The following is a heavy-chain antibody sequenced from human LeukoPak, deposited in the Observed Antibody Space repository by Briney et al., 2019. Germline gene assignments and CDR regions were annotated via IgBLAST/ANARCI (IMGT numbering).Heavy chain of an antibody. D-gene: IGHD3-10*02. J-gene: IGHJ6*04. CDR3: AELGITMIGGV. CDR2: ITSSSRYI. Sequence: GGSLRLSCTVSGFTFSTYNMNWVRQAPGKGLEWVSSITSSSRYIYYADSVRGRFTISRDNAKSSLYLQMNSLRAEDTAVYYCAELGITMIGGVWGKGTTVTISS. V-gene: IGHV3-21*01. CDR1: GFTFSTYN.